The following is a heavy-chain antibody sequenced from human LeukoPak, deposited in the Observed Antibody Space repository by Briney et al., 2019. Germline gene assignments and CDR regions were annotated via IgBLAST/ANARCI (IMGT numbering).Heavy chain of an antibody. V-gene: IGHV1-2*02. CDR1: GYTFTGYY. CDR2: INPNSGGT. Sequence: GASVKISCKASGYTFTGYYMHWVRQAPGQGLEWMGWINPNSGGTNYAQKFQGRVTMTRDTSISTAYMELSRLRSDDTAVYYCARVHQGYYDSSGYWFDPWGQGTLVTVSS. J-gene: IGHJ5*02. CDR3: ARVHQGYYDSSGYWFDP. D-gene: IGHD3-22*01.